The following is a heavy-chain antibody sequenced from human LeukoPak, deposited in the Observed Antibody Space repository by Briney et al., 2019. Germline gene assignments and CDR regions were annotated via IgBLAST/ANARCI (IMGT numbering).Heavy chain of an antibody. Sequence: ASVKVSCKASGYTFTDYYMHWVRQAPGQGLEWMGWINPNSGGTNYAQKFQGRVTMTEDTSTDTAYMELSSLRSEDTAVYYCATARSSGNYFDYWGQGTLVTVSS. CDR3: ATARSSGNYFDY. CDR1: GYTFTDYY. D-gene: IGHD3-22*01. V-gene: IGHV1-2*02. J-gene: IGHJ4*02. CDR2: INPNSGGT.